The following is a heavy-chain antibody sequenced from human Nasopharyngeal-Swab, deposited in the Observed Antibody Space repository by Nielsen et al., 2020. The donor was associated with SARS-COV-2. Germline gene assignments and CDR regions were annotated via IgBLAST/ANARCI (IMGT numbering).Heavy chain of an antibody. CDR3: ARTSDVGGGSNGYPDY. V-gene: IGHV3-48*04. J-gene: IGHJ4*02. CDR2: ISSSSTTI. D-gene: IGHD3-22*01. CDR1: GFTFSSYS. Sequence: GGSLRLSCAASGFTFSSYSMDWVRQAPGKGLEWVSYISSSSTTIYYADSVKGRFTISRDNAKNSLSLQMNSLRAEDTAVYYCARTSDVGGGSNGYPDYWGQGTLVTVSS.